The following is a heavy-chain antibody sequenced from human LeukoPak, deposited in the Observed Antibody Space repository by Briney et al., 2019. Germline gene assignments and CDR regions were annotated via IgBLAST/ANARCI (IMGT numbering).Heavy chain of an antibody. V-gene: IGHV1-24*01. CDR3: RIAAAGNIDY. D-gene: IGHD6-13*01. Sequence: ASVKVSCKVSGYTXTELSMHRVRQAPGKGLEWMGGFDPEDGETIYAQKFQGRVTMAEDTSTDTAYMELSSLRSEDTAVYYCRIAAAGNIDYWGQGTLVTVSS. CDR1: GYTXTELS. J-gene: IGHJ4*02. CDR2: FDPEDGET.